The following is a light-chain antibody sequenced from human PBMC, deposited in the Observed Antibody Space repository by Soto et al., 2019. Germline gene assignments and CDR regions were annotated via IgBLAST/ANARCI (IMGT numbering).Light chain of an antibody. Sequence: QSVLTQPPSASGTPGQRVTISCSGSSSNIGSNPVNWYQQLPGTAPKLLLFSNNQRPSGVADRFSGSKSGTSASLAISGLQSEDEADYYCAAWDDSLNGRVFGGETKLTVL. CDR2: SNN. CDR3: AAWDDSLNGRV. V-gene: IGLV1-44*01. J-gene: IGLJ2*01. CDR1: SSNIGSNP.